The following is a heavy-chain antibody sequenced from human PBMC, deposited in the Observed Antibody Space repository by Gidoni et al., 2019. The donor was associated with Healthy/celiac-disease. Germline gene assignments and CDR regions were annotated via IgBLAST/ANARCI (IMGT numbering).Heavy chain of an antibody. CDR1: GYTFTSYD. V-gene: IGHV1-8*01. D-gene: IGHD3-9*01. CDR3: ARGILTGYLADY. Sequence: QMQIVQSGAEVKKPGASVKVSCTASGYTFTSYDINWVRQATGQGLEWMGWMNPNSGNTGYAQKFQGRVTMTRNNSISKAYMELSSLRSEDTAVYYCARGILTGYLADYWGQGTLVTVSS. J-gene: IGHJ4*02. CDR2: MNPNSGNT.